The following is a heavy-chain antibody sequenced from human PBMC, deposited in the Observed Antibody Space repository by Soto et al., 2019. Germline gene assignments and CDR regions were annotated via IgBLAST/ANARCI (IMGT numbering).Heavy chain of an antibody. CDR1: GFTFSSYD. V-gene: IGHV3-23*01. D-gene: IGHD6-19*01. Sequence: GSLRLSCAASGFTFSSYDMSWVRQGPGKGLEWVSAISGSGGSTYYADSVKGRFTISRDNSKNTLYLQMNSLRAEDTAVYYCAKDRSYSSGWYRPYYYYGMDVWGQGTTVTVSS. CDR3: AKDRSYSSGWYRPYYYYGMDV. CDR2: ISGSGGST. J-gene: IGHJ6*02.